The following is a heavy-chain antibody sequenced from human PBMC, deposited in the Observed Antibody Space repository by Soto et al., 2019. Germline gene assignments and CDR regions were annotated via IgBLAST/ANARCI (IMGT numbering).Heavy chain of an antibody. CDR1: GGSFSGDY. CDR2: INHSGST. Sequence: QVQLQQWGAGLLKPSETLSLTCAVYGGSFSGDYWSWIRQPPGKGLEWIGEINHSGSTNYNPSLKSRVTISVDTSKNQFSLKLSSVTAADTAVYYCARGAGDYGDYVDYWGQGTLVTVSS. D-gene: IGHD4-17*01. CDR3: ARGAGDYGDYVDY. J-gene: IGHJ4*02. V-gene: IGHV4-34*01.